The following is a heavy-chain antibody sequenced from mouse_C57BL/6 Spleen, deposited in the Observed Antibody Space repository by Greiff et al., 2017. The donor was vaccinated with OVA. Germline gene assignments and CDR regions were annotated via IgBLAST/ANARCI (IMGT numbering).Heavy chain of an antibody. V-gene: IGHV8-12*01. Sequence: QVTLKVSGPGILQSSQTLSLTCSFSGFSLSTSGMGVSWIRQPSGKGLEWLAHIYLYYDNLYNPSLKSRLTISKDTSRNQVFLKITSVDTADTATYYCARLLLRYYAMDYWGQGTSVTVSS. J-gene: IGHJ4*01. CDR3: ARLLLRYYAMDY. CDR2: IYLYYDN. D-gene: IGHD1-1*01. CDR1: GFSLSTSGMG.